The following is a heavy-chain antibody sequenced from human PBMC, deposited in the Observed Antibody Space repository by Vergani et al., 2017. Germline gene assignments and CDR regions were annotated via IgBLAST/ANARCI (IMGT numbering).Heavy chain of an antibody. CDR3: AKDRTTMTESYFDY. V-gene: IGHV3-48*01. Sequence: EVQLVESGGGLVQPGGSLRLSCAASGFTFSSYSMNWVRQAPGKGLEWVSYISSSSSTIYYADSVKGRFTISRDNSKNSLYLQMNSLRAEDTAVYYCAKDRTTMTESYFDYWGQGTLVTVSS. CDR2: ISSSSSTI. CDR1: GFTFSSYS. J-gene: IGHJ4*02. D-gene: IGHD2/OR15-2a*01.